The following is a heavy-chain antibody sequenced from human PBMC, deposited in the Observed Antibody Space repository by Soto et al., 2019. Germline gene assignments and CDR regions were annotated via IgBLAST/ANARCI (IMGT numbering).Heavy chain of an antibody. J-gene: IGHJ5*02. CDR2: IYSIGNT. Sequence: SETLSLTCSVSGGTISGYYCTWIRQPAGKLLEWIGRIYSIGNTKYNPSLQSRVTMSLDTSNNQFSLRLTSVTAADSYGYYCARGQRFSDWFDPWGQGTLVTVSS. CDR3: ARGQRFSDWFDP. CDR1: GGTISGYY. D-gene: IGHD3-3*01. V-gene: IGHV4-4*07.